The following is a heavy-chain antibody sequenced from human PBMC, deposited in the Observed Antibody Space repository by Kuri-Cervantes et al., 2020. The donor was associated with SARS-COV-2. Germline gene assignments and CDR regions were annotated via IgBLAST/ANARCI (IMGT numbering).Heavy chain of an antibody. Sequence: SETLSLTCAVYGGSFSGYYWSWIRQPPGKGLEWIGEINHSGSTNYNPSLKSRVTISVDTSKNQFSLKLSSVTAADTAVYYCVRGGYQDAFDIWGQGTMVTVSS. CDR1: GGSFSGYY. CDR2: INHSGST. J-gene: IGHJ3*02. V-gene: IGHV4-34*01. CDR3: VRGGYQDAFDI. D-gene: IGHD2-2*01.